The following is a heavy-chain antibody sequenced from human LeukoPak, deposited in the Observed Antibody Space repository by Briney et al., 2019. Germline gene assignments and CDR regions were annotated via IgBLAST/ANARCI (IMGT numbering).Heavy chain of an antibody. D-gene: IGHD3-22*01. V-gene: IGHV3-64D*06. J-gene: IGHJ4*02. CDR3: VKRVAGSRGYDY. CDR2: ISTDGGGT. CDR1: GFTFSNCA. Sequence: GGSLRLSCSASGFTFSNCAMHWVRQAPGKGPEYVSAISTDGGGTYYADSVKGRFTISRDNSKDTLFLQMSSLRPEDTAVYYCVKRVAGSRGYDYWGQGTLVTVSS.